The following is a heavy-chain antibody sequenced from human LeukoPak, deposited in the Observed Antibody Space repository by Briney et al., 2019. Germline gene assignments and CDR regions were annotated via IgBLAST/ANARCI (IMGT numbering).Heavy chain of an antibody. CDR1: GYSITSYW. J-gene: IGHJ4*02. Sequence: GESLKISCKGSGYSITSYWIGWVRQMPGKGLEWMGIIYPGDSDTRYSPSFQGQSTISADKSICTAYLQWSSLKASDTAMYYCARLKDSSSSDYWGQGTLVTVSS. V-gene: IGHV5-51*01. CDR3: ARLKDSSSSDY. CDR2: IYPGDSDT. D-gene: IGHD6-6*01.